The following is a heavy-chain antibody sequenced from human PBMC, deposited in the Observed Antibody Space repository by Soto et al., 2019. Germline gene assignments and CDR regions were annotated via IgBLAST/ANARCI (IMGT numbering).Heavy chain of an antibody. D-gene: IGHD1-26*01. CDR2: ISPYDGSK. J-gene: IGHJ6*02. V-gene: IGHV1-46*01. Sequence: QVQLVQSGAEVKKPGASVKVSCKASGFTFTNNFFHWVRQAPRQGLEWMGIISPYDGSKNYQQSLQGRVTRTSDTSTSTVYMELRSLRSEDTAVYFCARGDGRGSTGFYYYYGMDVWGHGTMITVSS. CDR1: GFTFTNNF. CDR3: ARGDGRGSTGFYYYYGMDV.